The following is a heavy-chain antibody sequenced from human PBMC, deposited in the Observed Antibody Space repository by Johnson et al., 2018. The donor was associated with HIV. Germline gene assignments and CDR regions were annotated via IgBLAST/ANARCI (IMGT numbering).Heavy chain of an antibody. CDR3: ALAVRLERGIDAFDI. Sequence: VQLVESGGGVVQPGRSLRLSCAASGFTFSSYAMHWVRQAPGKGLEWVAVISYDGSNKYYADSVKGRFTISRDNSKNTLYLQMNSLRAEDTAVYYCALAVRLERGIDAFDIWGQGTMVTVSS. J-gene: IGHJ3*02. CDR1: GFTFSSYA. CDR2: ISYDGSNK. D-gene: IGHD1-1*01. V-gene: IGHV3-30*14.